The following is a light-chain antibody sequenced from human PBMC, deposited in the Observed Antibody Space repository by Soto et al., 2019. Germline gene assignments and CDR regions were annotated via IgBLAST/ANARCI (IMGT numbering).Light chain of an antibody. CDR1: CSNIGINT. CDR2: TDN. V-gene: IGLV1-44*01. Sequence: QSVLSQPPSASGTPGQRVTISCSGGCSNIGINTVNWYQQLPGTAPKVLIHTDNQRPSGVPDRFSGSKSGTSASLAINGLQSGDEADYYCGAWDESLNGYVFGTGTKVTVL. CDR3: GAWDESLNGYV. J-gene: IGLJ1*01.